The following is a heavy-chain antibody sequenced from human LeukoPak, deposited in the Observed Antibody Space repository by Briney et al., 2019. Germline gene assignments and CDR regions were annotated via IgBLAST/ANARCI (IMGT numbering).Heavy chain of an antibody. V-gene: IGHV3-7*01. J-gene: IGHJ4*02. Sequence: ETLSLTCAVYGGSFSGYYWSWVRQAPGKGLEWVANIKQDGSEKYYVDSVKGRFTISRDNAKNSLYLQMNSLRAEDTAVYYCARGRRIVGATSIFDYWGQGTLVTVSS. CDR1: GGSFSGYY. CDR3: ARGRRIVGATSIFDY. D-gene: IGHD1-26*01. CDR2: IKQDGSEK.